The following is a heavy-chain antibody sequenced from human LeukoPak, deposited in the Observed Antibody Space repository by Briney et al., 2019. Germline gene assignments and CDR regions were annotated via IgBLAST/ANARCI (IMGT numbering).Heavy chain of an antibody. D-gene: IGHD5-12*01. J-gene: IGHJ4*02. V-gene: IGHV3-30*02. CDR3: AKDSIDSGYGLFDY. Sequence: GGSLRLSCAASGFTFSSYGMHWVRQAPGKGLEWVAVIWYDGSNKYYADSVKGRFTISRDNSKNTLYLQMNSLRAEDTAVYYCAKDSIDSGYGLFDYWGQGTLVTVSS. CDR1: GFTFSSYG. CDR2: IWYDGSNK.